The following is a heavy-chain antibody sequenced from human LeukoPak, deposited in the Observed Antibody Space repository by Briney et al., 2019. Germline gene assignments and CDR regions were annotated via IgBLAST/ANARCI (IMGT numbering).Heavy chain of an antibody. CDR1: GFTFDDYA. CDR2: ISWNSGSI. CDR3: AKALGGVMGAFDI. Sequence: PGGSLRLSCAASGFTFDDYAMHWVRQAPGKGLEWVSGISWNSGSIGYADSVKGRFTISRDNAKNSLYLQMNSLRAEDTALYYCAKALGGVMGAFDIWGQGTMVTVSS. D-gene: IGHD3-16*01. V-gene: IGHV3-9*01. J-gene: IGHJ3*02.